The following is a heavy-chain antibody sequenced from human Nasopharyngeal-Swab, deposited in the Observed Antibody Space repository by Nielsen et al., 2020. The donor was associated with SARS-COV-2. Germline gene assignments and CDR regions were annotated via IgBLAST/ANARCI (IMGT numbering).Heavy chain of an antibody. V-gene: IGHV3-73*01. CDR1: GFLFSASA. CDR3: TTDFYFDY. Sequence: GGSLRLSCAASGFLFSASAIHWVRQASGKGLEWVGRIGDKDHTYATTYGASVQGRFTISRDDSKNTAFLQMDSLKTEDTALYYCTTDFYFDYWGQGTLVTVSS. CDR2: IGDKDHTYAT. J-gene: IGHJ4*02.